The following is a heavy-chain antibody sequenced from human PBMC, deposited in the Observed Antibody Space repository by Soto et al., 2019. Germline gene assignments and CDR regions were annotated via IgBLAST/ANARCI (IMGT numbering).Heavy chain of an antibody. CDR3: ARESGVAAAGGLDY. J-gene: IGHJ4*02. D-gene: IGHD6-13*01. CDR1: GFTFSSYG. V-gene: IGHV3-33*01. Sequence: GSLRLSCAASGFTFSSYGMHWVRQAPGKGLEWVAVIWYDGSNKYYADSVKGRFTISRDNSKNTLYLQMNSLRAEDTAGYYCARESGVAAAGGLDYWGQGTLVTVSS. CDR2: IWYDGSNK.